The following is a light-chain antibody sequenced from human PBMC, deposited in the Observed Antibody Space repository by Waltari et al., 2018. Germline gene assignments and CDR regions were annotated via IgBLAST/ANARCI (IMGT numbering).Light chain of an antibody. V-gene: IGKV3-11*01. J-gene: IGKJ5*01. CDR1: QSISTY. Sequence: EIVLTQSPATLSLSPGERATLSCRASQSISTYLTWYQHKPGQAPRLLIYDASNRATGIPARFSGSGSGTDFTLTISNLEPEDSAIYYCHQRSNWPRTFGQGTRLEIK. CDR2: DAS. CDR3: HQRSNWPRT.